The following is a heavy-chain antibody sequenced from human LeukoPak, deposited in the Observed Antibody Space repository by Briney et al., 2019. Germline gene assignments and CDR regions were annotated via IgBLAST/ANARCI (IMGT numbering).Heavy chain of an antibody. CDR2: INHSGST. CDR3: ARYCSGGSCYGMDV. J-gene: IGHJ6*04. V-gene: IGHV4-39*07. CDR1: GGSVSSGRDY. Sequence: SETLSLTCTVSGGSVSSGRDYWSWIRQPPGKGLEWIGEINHSGSTNYNPSLKSRVTISVDTSKNQFSLKLSSVTAADTAVYYCARYCSGGSCYGMDVWGKGTTVTVSS. D-gene: IGHD2-15*01.